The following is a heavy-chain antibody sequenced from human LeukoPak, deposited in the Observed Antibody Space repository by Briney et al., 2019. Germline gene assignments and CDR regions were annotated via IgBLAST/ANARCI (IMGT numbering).Heavy chain of an antibody. CDR1: GFTFSSYA. Sequence: GGSLRLSCAASGFTFSSYAMSWVRQAPGKGLEWVSTLSYSGYTHYADSVKGRFTISRDNSKNTLYLQMNSLRADDTAVYYCAKAPSYCSVGGCYSSLDYWGQGTLVTVSS. J-gene: IGHJ4*02. D-gene: IGHD2-15*01. CDR2: LSYSGYT. V-gene: IGHV3-23*01. CDR3: AKAPSYCSVGGCYSSLDY.